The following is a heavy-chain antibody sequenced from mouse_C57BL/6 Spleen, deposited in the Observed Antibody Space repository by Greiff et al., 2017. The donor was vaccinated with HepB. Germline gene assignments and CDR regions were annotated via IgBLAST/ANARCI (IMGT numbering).Heavy chain of an antibody. D-gene: IGHD2-5*01. V-gene: IGHV1-62-2*01. CDR2: FYPGSGSI. CDR1: GYTFTEYT. Sequence: VKLLESGAELVKPEASVKLSCKASGYTFTEYTIHWVKQRSGQGLEWIGWFYPGSGSIKYNEKFKDKATLTADKSSSTVYMELSRLTSEDSAVYFCAGHEGDYSNYGYFDYWGQGTTLTVSS. CDR3: AGHEGDYSNYGYFDY. J-gene: IGHJ2*01.